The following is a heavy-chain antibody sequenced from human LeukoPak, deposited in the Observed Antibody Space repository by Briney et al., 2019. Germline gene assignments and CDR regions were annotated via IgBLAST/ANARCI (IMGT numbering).Heavy chain of an antibody. CDR2: INDDGGRT. Sequence: GGSLRLSCSASGFTFSRYAMHWVRQAPGKGLEYVSGINDDGGRTHYGDSVKGRFSISRDNSKNTLHLQMSTLRAEDTALYYCVKDVGGSYAFDYWGQGILVTVAS. CDR3: VKDVGGSYAFDY. D-gene: IGHD1-26*01. J-gene: IGHJ4*02. V-gene: IGHV3-64D*09. CDR1: GFTFSRYA.